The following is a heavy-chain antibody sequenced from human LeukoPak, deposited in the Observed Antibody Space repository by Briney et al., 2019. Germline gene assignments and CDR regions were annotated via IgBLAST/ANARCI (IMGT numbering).Heavy chain of an antibody. J-gene: IGHJ4*02. Sequence: ASVKVSCKASGYTFSGNYIHWVRQAPGQGLEWMGWINPNSGGTDYAQKFQGRVTMTRDTSISTAYMELSRLRSDDTAMYYCARAHNYDFWSGYTGPFDYWGQGTLVTVSS. V-gene: IGHV1-2*02. CDR1: GYTFSGNY. CDR2: INPNSGGT. CDR3: ARAHNYDFWSGYTGPFDY. D-gene: IGHD3-3*01.